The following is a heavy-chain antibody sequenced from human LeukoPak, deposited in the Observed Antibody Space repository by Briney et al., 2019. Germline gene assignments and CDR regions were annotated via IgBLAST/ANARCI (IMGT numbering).Heavy chain of an antibody. Sequence: SETLSLTCAVYGGSFSGYYWSWIRQPPGKELEWIGEVNHSGSTNYNPSLKSRVTISVDTSKNQFSLKLSSVTAADTAVYYCARGRFGYCSSTSCYTTTTLAYWGQGTLVTVSS. CDR1: GGSFSGYY. CDR2: VNHSGST. D-gene: IGHD2-2*02. J-gene: IGHJ4*02. CDR3: ARGRFGYCSSTSCYTTTTLAY. V-gene: IGHV4-34*01.